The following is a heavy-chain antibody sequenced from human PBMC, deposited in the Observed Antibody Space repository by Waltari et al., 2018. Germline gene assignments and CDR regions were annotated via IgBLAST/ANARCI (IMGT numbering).Heavy chain of an antibody. CDR2: IRSKANSYAT. Sequence: ASGKGLEWVGRIRSKANSYATAYAASVKGRFTISRDDSKNTAYLQMNSLKTEDTAVYYCTRTLDPIVATIGDFDYWGQGTLVTVSS. D-gene: IGHD5-12*01. V-gene: IGHV3-73*01. CDR3: TRTLDPIVATIGDFDY. J-gene: IGHJ4*02.